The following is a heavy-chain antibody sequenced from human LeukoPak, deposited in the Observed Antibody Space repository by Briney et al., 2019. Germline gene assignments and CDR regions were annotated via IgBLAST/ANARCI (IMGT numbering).Heavy chain of an antibody. CDR1: GYSISSGYY. CDR2: IYHSGST. V-gene: IGHV4-38-2*01. J-gene: IGHJ5*02. D-gene: IGHD3-10*01. Sequence: SETLSLTCAVSGYSISSGYYWGWIRQPPGKGLEWIGSIYHSGSTYYNPSLKSRVTISVDTSKNQFSLKLSSVTAADTAVYYCARSRGSGNWFDPWGQRTLVTVSS. CDR3: ARSRGSGNWFDP.